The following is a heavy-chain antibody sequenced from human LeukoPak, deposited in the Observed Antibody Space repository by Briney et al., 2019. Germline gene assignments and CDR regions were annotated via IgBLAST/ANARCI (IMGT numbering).Heavy chain of an antibody. V-gene: IGHV1-69*13. J-gene: IGHJ4*02. CDR3: ADTAVLGYMYF. D-gene: IGHD5-12*01. CDR2: IIPIFGTA. Sequence: ASVKVSCKASGGTFSSYAISWVGQAPGQGLEWMGGIIPIFGTANYAQKFQGRVTITADESTSTAYMELSSLRSEDTAVYYCADTAVLGYMYFWGQGTLATVSS. CDR1: GGTFSSYA.